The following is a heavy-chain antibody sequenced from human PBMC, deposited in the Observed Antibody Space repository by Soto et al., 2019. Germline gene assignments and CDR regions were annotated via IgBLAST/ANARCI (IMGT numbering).Heavy chain of an antibody. J-gene: IGHJ3*02. CDR2: IYYSGST. V-gene: IGHV4-30-4*01. CDR1: GGSISSGDYY. D-gene: IGHD3-22*01. CDR3: ASNIVVDQLGAFDI. Sequence: QVQLQESGPGLVKPSQTLSLTCTVSGGSISSGDYYWSWIRQPPGKGLECIGYIYYSGSTYYNPSLTSRVTISVDTSKNQFSLKLSSVTAADTAVYYGASNIVVDQLGAFDIWGQGTMVTVSS.